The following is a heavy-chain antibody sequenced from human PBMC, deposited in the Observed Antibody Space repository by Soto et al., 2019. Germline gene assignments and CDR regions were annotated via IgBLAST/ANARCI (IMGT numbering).Heavy chain of an antibody. V-gene: IGHV3-53*01. J-gene: IGHJ6*02. D-gene: IGHD4-4*01. CDR1: GFTVSSNY. CDR2: IYSGGST. Sequence: EVQLVESGGGLIQPGGSLRLSCAASGFTVSSNYMSWVRQAPGKGLEWVSVIYSGGSTYYADSVKGRFTMSRDNSKNTLYLQMNSLRAEDTAVYYCARDQRAVTTPYYYYYGMDVWGQGTTVTVAS. CDR3: ARDQRAVTTPYYYYYGMDV.